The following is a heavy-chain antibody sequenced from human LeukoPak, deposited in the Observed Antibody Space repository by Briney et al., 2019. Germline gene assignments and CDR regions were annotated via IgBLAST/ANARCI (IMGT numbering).Heavy chain of an antibody. Sequence: GGSLRLSCAASGFTFSNAWMSWVHQAPGKGLEWVGRIKSKTDGGTTDYAAPVKGRFTISRDDSKNTLYLQMNSLKTEDTAVYYCTTDRSSGWYEAFDIWGQGTMVTVSS. CDR3: TTDRSSGWYEAFDI. J-gene: IGHJ3*02. V-gene: IGHV3-15*01. CDR2: IKSKTDGGTT. CDR1: GFTFSNAW. D-gene: IGHD6-19*01.